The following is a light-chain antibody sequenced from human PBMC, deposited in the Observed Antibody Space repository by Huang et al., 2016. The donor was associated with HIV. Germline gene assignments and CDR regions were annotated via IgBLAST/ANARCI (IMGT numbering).Light chain of an antibody. CDR2: GAS. CDR1: RSINSH. V-gene: IGKV1-39*01. Sequence: DIQMTQSPSSLSASVGDTVTITCRASRSINSHLNWYQQRPGRAPTLLIYGASNLQSGGPSRFRGSGSATDYTLRISSLQPEDFATYFCQQSYSSHTFGQGTRLEIK. J-gene: IGKJ5*01. CDR3: QQSYSSHT.